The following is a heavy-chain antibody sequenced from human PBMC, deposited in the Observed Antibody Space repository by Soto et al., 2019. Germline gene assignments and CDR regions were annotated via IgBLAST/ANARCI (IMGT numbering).Heavy chain of an antibody. Sequence: SETLSLTCTVSGDSISSRTYYWAWIRLSPGRGLEWIGSMFYSGTTYYNPSLESRATISIDTSNNHSYLKLRSVTAADSAVYYCAKHDAVSHTWFDPWGQGTRVTVSS. CDR1: GDSISSRTYY. V-gene: IGHV4-39*01. CDR3: AKHDAVSHTWFDP. J-gene: IGHJ5*02. CDR2: MFYSGTT.